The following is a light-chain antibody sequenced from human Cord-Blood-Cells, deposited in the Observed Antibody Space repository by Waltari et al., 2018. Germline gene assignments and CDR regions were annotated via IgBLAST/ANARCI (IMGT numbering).Light chain of an antibody. J-gene: IGLJ3*02. Sequence: QSALTQPASVAGSPGQSITISCTGTRSDVGSYNLVSWYQQHPGKAPKLMIYEGSKRPSGVSNRFSGSKSGHTASLTISGLQAEDEADYYCCSYAGSSPWVFGGGTKLTVL. CDR1: RSDVGSYNL. CDR2: EGS. V-gene: IGLV2-23*01. CDR3: CSYAGSSPWV.